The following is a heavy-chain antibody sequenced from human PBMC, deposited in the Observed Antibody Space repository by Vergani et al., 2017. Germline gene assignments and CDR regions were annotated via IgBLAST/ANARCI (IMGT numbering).Heavy chain of an antibody. J-gene: IGHJ6*02. Sequence: QVQLVESGGGVVQPGRSLRLSCAASGFTFSSYAMHWVRQAPGKGLEWVAFIRYDGSNKYYADSVKGRFTISRDNSKNTLYLQMNSLRAEDTAVYYCAKLAWDIVVVPAGDNYYYYGMDVWGQGTTVTVSS. CDR2: IRYDGSNK. CDR1: GFTFSSYA. CDR3: AKLAWDIVVVPAGDNYYYYGMDV. V-gene: IGHV3-30*02. D-gene: IGHD2-2*01.